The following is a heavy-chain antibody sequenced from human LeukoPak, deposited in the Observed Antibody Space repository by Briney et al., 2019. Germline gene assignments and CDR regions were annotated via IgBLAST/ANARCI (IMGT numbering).Heavy chain of an antibody. CDR1: GFSFEDYG. CDR2: ISWNGGST. V-gene: IGHV3-9*01. Sequence: GGSLRLSCAATGFSFEDYGMHWVRQPPGKGLEWVSGISWNGGSTDYADSVMGRFTISRDNAKNSLYLQLSSLRPEDTALYYCAKHMRATNTYYFYGLDVWGQGTTVTVSS. J-gene: IGHJ6*02. CDR3: AKHMRATNTYYFYGLDV. D-gene: IGHD1-26*01.